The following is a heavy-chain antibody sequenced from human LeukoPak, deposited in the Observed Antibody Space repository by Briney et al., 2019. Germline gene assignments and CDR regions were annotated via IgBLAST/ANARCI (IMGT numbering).Heavy chain of an antibody. V-gene: IGHV3-30-3*01. Sequence: GGSLRLSCAASGFTFSSYAMHWVRQAPGKGLEWVAVISYDGSNKYYADSVKGRFTISRDNSKNSMYLHMSSLRPEDTAVYHCARVNEVYCTTTSSHFDYWGQGTLVTVSS. D-gene: IGHD2-2*01. CDR1: GFTFSSYA. J-gene: IGHJ4*02. CDR2: ISYDGSNK. CDR3: ARVNEVYCTTTSSHFDY.